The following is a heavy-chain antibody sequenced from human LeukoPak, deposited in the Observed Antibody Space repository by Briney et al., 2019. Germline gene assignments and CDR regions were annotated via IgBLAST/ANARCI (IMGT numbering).Heavy chain of an antibody. CDR2: ISSSGSTI. Sequence: GGSLRLSCAASGFTFSSYEMNWVRQAPGKGLEWVSYISSSGSTIYYADSVKGRFTIPRDNAKNSLYLQMNSLRAEDTAVYYCARVLGTVTTFDYWGQGTLVTVSS. D-gene: IGHD4-17*01. CDR1: GFTFSSYE. J-gene: IGHJ4*02. V-gene: IGHV3-48*03. CDR3: ARVLGTVTTFDY.